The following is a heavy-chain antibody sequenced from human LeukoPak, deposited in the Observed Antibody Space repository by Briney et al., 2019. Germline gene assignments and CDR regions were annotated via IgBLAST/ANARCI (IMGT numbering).Heavy chain of an antibody. CDR3: VRDHHWGFDS. D-gene: IGHD7-27*01. Sequence: GGSLRLSRAASGFTFTSYSMTWVRQAPGKGLEWVSYIRSRPSTIYYADSVKGRFTISRDDAKNSLYLQMNSLRAEDTAIYYCVRDHHWGFDSWGQGTQVTVSS. J-gene: IGHJ4*02. CDR1: GFTFTSYS. CDR2: IRSRPSTI. V-gene: IGHV3-48*01.